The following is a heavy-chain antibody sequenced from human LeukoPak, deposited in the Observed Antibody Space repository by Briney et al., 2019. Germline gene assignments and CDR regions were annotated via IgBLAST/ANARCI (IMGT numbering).Heavy chain of an antibody. J-gene: IGHJ5*02. CDR2: ISSSSSYI. D-gene: IGHD1-14*01. CDR1: GSTFSSYS. V-gene: IGHV3-21*01. Sequence: GGPLRLSCADSGSTFSSYSMNWVRQAPGKGLEWVSSISSSSSYIYYADSMKGRFTISRDNAKNSLYLQMNSLRAEDTAVYYCARVMITGWFDPWGQGTLVTVSS. CDR3: ARVMITGWFDP.